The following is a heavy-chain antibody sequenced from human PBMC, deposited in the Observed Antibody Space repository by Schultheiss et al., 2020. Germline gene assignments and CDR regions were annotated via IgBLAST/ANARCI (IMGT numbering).Heavy chain of an antibody. CDR3: ARDLGGSYQVYYYYYGMDV. Sequence: ASVKVSCKASGGTFSSYAISWVRQAPGQGLEWMGGMNPNSGNTHYAQKFQGRVTMTRDTSISTAYMELSRLRSEDTAVYYCARDLGGSYQVYYYYYGMDVWGQGTTVTVSS. CDR2: MNPNSGNT. V-gene: IGHV1-8*02. D-gene: IGHD1-26*01. CDR1: GGTFSSYA. J-gene: IGHJ6*02.